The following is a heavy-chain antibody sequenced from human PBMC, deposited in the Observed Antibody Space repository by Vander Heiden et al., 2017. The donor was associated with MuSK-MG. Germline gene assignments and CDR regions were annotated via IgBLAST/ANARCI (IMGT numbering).Heavy chain of an antibody. CDR2: IIPVFGTA. D-gene: IGHD3-16*01. CDR1: GAPFSRYA. Sequence: QVQLVQSGAEVKKPGSSVKVSCQASGAPFSRYAISWVRKAPGQGLEWRGGIIPVFGTAIDGQKFQGRVTITADESTSTAYMGLSSLRSEDTAVYYCAGGKESLTHFDDWGEGTLVAVSS. CDR3: AGGKESLTHFDD. J-gene: IGHJ4*02. V-gene: IGHV1-69*12.